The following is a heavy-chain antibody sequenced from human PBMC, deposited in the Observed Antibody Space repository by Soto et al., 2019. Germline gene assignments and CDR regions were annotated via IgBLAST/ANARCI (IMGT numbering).Heavy chain of an antibody. Sequence: SETLSLTCTVSGGSISSYYWSWIRQPPGKGLEWIGYIYYSGSTNYNPSLKSRVTISVDTSKNQFSLKLSSVTAADTAVYYCAREVRYSSSSRDYYYYGMDVWGQGATVTVSS. J-gene: IGHJ6*02. CDR3: AREVRYSSSSRDYYYYGMDV. CDR1: GGSISSYY. D-gene: IGHD6-6*01. V-gene: IGHV4-59*01. CDR2: IYYSGST.